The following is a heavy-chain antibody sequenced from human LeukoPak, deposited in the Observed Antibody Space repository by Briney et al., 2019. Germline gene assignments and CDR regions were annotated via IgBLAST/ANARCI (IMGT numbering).Heavy chain of an antibody. Sequence: GGSLRLSCAASGFTFSIYSMNWVRQAPGKGLEWVSSISSSSSYIYYADSVKGRFTISRDNAKNSLYLQMNSLRAEDTAVYYCARALRDILTGYYLDYWGQGTLVTVSS. D-gene: IGHD3-9*01. CDR3: ARALRDILTGYYLDY. CDR1: GFTFSIYS. V-gene: IGHV3-21*01. J-gene: IGHJ4*02. CDR2: ISSSSSYI.